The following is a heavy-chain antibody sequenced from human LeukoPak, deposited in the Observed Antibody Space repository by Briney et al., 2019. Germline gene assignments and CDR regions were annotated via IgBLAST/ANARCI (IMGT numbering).Heavy chain of an antibody. D-gene: IGHD3-9*01. CDR2: ISGSGGST. CDR1: GFTFSSYA. J-gene: IGHJ4*02. CDR3: AKPGDFGWYSDY. V-gene: IGHV3-23*01. Sequence: PGGSLRLSCAASGFTFSSYAMSWVRQAPGKGLEWVSAISGSGGSTYYADSVKGRFTISRDNSENTLYLQMNSLRAEDTAVYYCAKPGDFGWYSDYWGQGTLVTVSS.